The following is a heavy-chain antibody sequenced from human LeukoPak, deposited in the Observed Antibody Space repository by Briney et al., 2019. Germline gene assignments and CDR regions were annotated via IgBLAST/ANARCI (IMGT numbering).Heavy chain of an antibody. J-gene: IGHJ6*03. V-gene: IGHV4-39*07. CDR2: IYYSGST. Sequence: SETLSLTCTVSGGSISSSSYYWGWIRQPPGKGLEWIGSIYYSGSTYYNPSLKSRVTISVDTSKNHFSLKLSSVTAADTAMYYCAREVADYGGYYYYHYMGVWGKGTTVTISS. CDR1: GGSISSSSYY. D-gene: IGHD4-23*01. CDR3: AREVADYGGYYYYHYMGV.